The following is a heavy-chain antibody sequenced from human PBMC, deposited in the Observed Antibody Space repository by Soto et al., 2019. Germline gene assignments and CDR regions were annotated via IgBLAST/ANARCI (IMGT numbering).Heavy chain of an antibody. J-gene: IGHJ6*02. CDR3: AREYYYGSGSYRDPNYYYYGMDV. Sequence: QVQLVQSGAEVKKPGASVKVSCKASGYTFTGYYMHWVRQAPGQGLEWMGWINTNSGGTNYAQKFQCRVTMTRDTSISTDYMELSRLRSDDTAVYYCAREYYYGSGSYRDPNYYYYGMDVWGQWTTVTVSS. CDR1: GYTFTGYY. V-gene: IGHV1-2*02. D-gene: IGHD3-10*01. CDR2: INTNSGGT.